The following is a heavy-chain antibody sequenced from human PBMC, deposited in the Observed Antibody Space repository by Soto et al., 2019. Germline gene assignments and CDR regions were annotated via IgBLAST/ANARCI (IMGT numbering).Heavy chain of an antibody. Sequence: LSLTCTVSGGSISSSSYYWGWIRQPPGKGPEWIGSISYSGSTYYNPSLKSRVTISADTSKNQFSLRLSSVTAAATAVDNCPGQGLEWMGIINPSGGSTSYAQKFQGRVTMTRDTSTSTVYMELSSLRSEDTAVYYCARDQALGSLAFDIWGQGTMVTVSS. V-gene: IGHV4-39*01. CDR2: ISYSGST. J-gene: IGHJ3*02. D-gene: IGHD2-15*01. CDR3: PGQGLEWMGIINPSGGSTSYAQKFQGRVTMTRDTSTSTVYMELSSLRSEDTAVYYCARDQALGSLAFDI. CDR1: GGSISSSSYY.